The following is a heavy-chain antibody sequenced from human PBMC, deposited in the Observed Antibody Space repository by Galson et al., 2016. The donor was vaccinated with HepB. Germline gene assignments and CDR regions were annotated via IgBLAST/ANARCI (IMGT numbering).Heavy chain of an antibody. D-gene: IGHD4-17*01. V-gene: IGHV3-66*01. CDR1: CFLFPNNS. CDR2: LYNNGST. J-gene: IGHJ6*02. Sequence: SLRLSCAASCFLFPNNSMTWVRPAPGKGLEWVSLLYNNGSTYYADSVKGRFPLSRDTSGNTVYLQMNSLRADDTAVYFCARDRGLLHYYYGMDVWGQGTTVTVSS. CDR3: ARDRGLLHYYYGMDV.